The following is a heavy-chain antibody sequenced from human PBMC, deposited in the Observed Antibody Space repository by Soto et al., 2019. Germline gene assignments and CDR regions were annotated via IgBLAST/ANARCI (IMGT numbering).Heavy chain of an antibody. D-gene: IGHD6-13*01. V-gene: IGHV3-21*01. CDR3: TRDASRDSSARGWFDP. CDR1: GFTFRSFT. Sequence: GGSLRLSCAASGFTFRSFTMNWVRQAPGKGLEWVSTISSNSAYIYYTDALRGRFTISRENAKNSLHLQMNSLRAEDTAVYYCTRDASRDSSARGWFDPWGPGTXV. J-gene: IGHJ5*02. CDR2: ISSNSAYI.